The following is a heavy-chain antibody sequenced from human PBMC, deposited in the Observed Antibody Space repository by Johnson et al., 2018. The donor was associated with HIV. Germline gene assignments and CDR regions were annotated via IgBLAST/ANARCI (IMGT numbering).Heavy chain of an antibody. Sequence: QVQLVESGGGLVQPGGSLRLSCTASGFAFSSYALHWVRPAPGKGLEWVAVIWYAGSNKYYAASVKGRFTISRDNSKNTLYLQMNSLRAEDTAVYYCAREGAAAGPTDAFDIWGQGTMVTVSS. V-gene: IGHV3-30*04. CDR2: IWYAGSNK. J-gene: IGHJ3*02. D-gene: IGHD6-13*01. CDR3: AREGAAAGPTDAFDI. CDR1: GFAFSSYA.